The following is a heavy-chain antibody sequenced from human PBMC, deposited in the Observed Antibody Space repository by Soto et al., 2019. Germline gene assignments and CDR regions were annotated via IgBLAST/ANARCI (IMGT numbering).Heavy chain of an antibody. CDR3: ARDRGGDWEAFDS. V-gene: IGHV3-21*01. CDR1: GFTFSSYS. J-gene: IGHJ3*02. Sequence: EVQLVESGGGLVKPGGSLRLSCAASGFTFSSYSMNWVRQAPGKGLEWVSLISSSSSYIYYADSVKGRFTISRDNAKNSRYLRMNSLRAEGTAVYYCARDRGGDWEAFDSWGPGTMVNVSS. D-gene: IGHD1-26*01. CDR2: ISSSSSYI.